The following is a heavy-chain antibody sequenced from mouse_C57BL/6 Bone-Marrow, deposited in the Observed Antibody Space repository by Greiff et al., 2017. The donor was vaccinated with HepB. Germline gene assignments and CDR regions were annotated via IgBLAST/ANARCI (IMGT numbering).Heavy chain of an antibody. Sequence: VQLKESGPGMVKPSQSLSLTCTVTGYSITSGYDWHWIRHFPGNKLEWMGYISYSGSTNYNPSLKSRISITHDTSKNHFFLKLNSVTTEDTATYYCARYRGRGYFDYWGQGTTLTVSS. CDR2: ISYSGST. CDR3: ARYRGRGYFDY. D-gene: IGHD3-3*01. V-gene: IGHV3-1*01. CDR1: GYSITSGYD. J-gene: IGHJ2*01.